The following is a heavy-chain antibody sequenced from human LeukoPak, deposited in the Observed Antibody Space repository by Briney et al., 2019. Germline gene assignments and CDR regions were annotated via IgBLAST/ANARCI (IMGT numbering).Heavy chain of an antibody. J-gene: IGHJ4*02. CDR2: MNPNSGNA. D-gene: IGHD6-13*01. CDR3: ARGQEEQQLVFGV. Sequence: GASVTVSCEASGYTFTSYDINWVRQATGQGLEWMGWMNPNSGNAGYAQKFQGRVTMTRNTSISTAYMELSSLRSEDTAVYYCARGQEEQQLVFGVWGQGTLVTVSS. CDR1: GYTFTSYD. V-gene: IGHV1-8*01.